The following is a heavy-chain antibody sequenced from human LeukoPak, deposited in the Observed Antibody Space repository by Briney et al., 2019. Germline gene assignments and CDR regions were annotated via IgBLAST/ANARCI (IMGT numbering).Heavy chain of an antibody. CDR2: ISSSSSYI. Sequence: GGSLRLSCAASGFTYSSYSMNWVRQAPGKGLEWVSSISSSSSYIYYADSVKGRFTISRDNAKNSLYLQMNSLRAEDTAVYYCAKDASQRYSYGFIGSFSDYWGQGTLVTVSS. CDR1: GFTYSSYS. V-gene: IGHV3-21*01. D-gene: IGHD5-18*01. J-gene: IGHJ4*02. CDR3: AKDASQRYSYGFIGSFSDY.